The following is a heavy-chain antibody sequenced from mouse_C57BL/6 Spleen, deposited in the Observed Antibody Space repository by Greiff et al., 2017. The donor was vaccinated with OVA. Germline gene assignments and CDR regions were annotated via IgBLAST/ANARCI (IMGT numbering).Heavy chain of an antibody. CDR2: IYPGDGDT. D-gene: IGHD1-1*01. CDR1: GYAFSSYW. Sequence: VQLQQSGAELVKPGASVKISCKASGYAFSSYWMNWVKQRPGKGLEWIGQIYPGDGDTNYNGKFKGKATLTADKSSSTAYMQLSSLTSEDSAVYFCAISTWYYAMDYWGQGTSVTVSS. J-gene: IGHJ4*01. CDR3: AISTWYYAMDY. V-gene: IGHV1-80*01.